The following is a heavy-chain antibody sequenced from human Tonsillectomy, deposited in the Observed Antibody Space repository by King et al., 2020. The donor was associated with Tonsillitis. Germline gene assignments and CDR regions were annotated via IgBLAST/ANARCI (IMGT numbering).Heavy chain of an antibody. V-gene: IGHV1-2*02. CDR1: GYTFTGYY. CDR2: INPNSGGT. D-gene: IGHD3-10*01. J-gene: IGHJ5*02. CDR3: AREVDFKWFGHLTNWFDP. Sequence: QLVQSGAEVKKPGASVKVSCKASGYTFTGYYIHWMRQAPGQGLEWMGWINPNSGGTNYAQKFQGRVTMTRDTSTRTASMELSSLISDDTAVYYCAREVDFKWFGHLTNWFDPWGQGTLVTVSS.